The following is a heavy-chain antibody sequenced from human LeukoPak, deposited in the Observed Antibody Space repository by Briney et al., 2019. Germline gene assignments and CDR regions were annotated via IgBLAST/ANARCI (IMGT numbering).Heavy chain of an antibody. CDR2: IYYSGST. J-gene: IGHJ4*02. D-gene: IGHD3-22*01. CDR1: GGSISSSSYS. Sequence: SETLSLTCTVSGGSISSSSYSWGWIRQPPGKGLEWIGSIYYSGSTYYNPSLKSRVTISVDTSKNQFSLKLSSVTAADTAVYYCARDVITSNYYDSSGFDYWGQGTLVTVSS. CDR3: ARDVITSNYYDSSGFDY. V-gene: IGHV4-39*01.